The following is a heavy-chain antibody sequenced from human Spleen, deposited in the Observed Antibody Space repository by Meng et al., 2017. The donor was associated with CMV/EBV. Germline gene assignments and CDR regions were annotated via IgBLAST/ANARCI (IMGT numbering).Heavy chain of an antibody. CDR2: INHSGST. D-gene: IGHD3-3*01. CDR1: GDSISTSTYY. J-gene: IGHJ6*02. Sequence: GSLRLSCSVSGDSISTSTYYWGWVRQTPGKGLEWIGEINHSGSTNYNPSLKSRVTISVDTSKNQFSLKLSSVTAADTAVYYCARGGTIFGVVIKRPYYYYYGMDVWGQGTTVTVSS. V-gene: IGHV4-39*07. CDR3: ARGGTIFGVVIKRPYYYYYGMDV.